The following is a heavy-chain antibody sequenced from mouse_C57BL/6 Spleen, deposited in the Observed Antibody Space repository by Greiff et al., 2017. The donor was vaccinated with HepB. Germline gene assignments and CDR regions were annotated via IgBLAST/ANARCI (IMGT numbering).Heavy chain of an antibody. CDR2: IHPNSGST. D-gene: IGHD4-1*01. J-gene: IGHJ1*03. CDR1: GYTFTSYW. CDR3: AKGKGSNWDVSWYFDV. Sequence: QVQLQQSGAELVKPGASVKLSCKASGYTFTSYWMHWVKQRPGQGLEWIGMIHPNSGSTNYNEKFKSKATLTVDKSSSTAYMQLSSLTSEDSAVYYCAKGKGSNWDVSWYFDVWGTGTTVTVSS. V-gene: IGHV1-64*01.